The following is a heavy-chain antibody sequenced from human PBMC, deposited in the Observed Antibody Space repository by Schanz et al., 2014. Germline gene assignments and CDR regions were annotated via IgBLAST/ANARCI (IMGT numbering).Heavy chain of an antibody. Sequence: QVQLVQSGSELRKPGASVKVSCKASGYTFIGYFIHWVRQAPGQGLEWMGWINPGSGDTKYSPKFQGRVTMTRDTSITTAYMELNRLTYDDTAVYYCARDNGFSSGWGQGTLVTVSS. CDR1: GYTFIGYF. D-gene: IGHD6-19*01. CDR2: INPGSGDT. CDR3: ARDNGFSSG. J-gene: IGHJ4*02. V-gene: IGHV1-2*02.